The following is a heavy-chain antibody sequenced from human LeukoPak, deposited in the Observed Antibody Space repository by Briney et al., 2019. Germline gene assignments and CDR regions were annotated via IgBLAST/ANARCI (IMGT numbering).Heavy chain of an antibody. CDR1: GFTFSSYA. Sequence: GGSLRLSCAASGFTFSSYAMHWVRQAPGKGLEWVAVISYDGSNKYYAVSVKGRFTISRDNSKNTLYLQMNSLRAEDTAVYYCARGGSPTDILTGYSGMDVWGQGTTVTVSS. CDR2: ISYDGSNK. V-gene: IGHV3-30*04. D-gene: IGHD3-9*01. CDR3: ARGGSPTDILTGYSGMDV. J-gene: IGHJ6*02.